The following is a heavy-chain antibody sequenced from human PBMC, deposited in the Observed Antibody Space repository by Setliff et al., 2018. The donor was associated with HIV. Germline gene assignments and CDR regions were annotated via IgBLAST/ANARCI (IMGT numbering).Heavy chain of an antibody. CDR2: IYYSGST. Sequence: SETLSLTCTVSGGSIWNYYWSWIRQPPGKGLEWIGTIYYSGSTYYNPSLKSRVTISTDTSKNQFSLKVRSVTAADTAVYYCARHPFYCSGGSCYSYYYYYMDVWGKGTTVTVSS. CDR1: GGSIWNYY. CDR3: ARHPFYCSGGSCYSYYYYYMDV. D-gene: IGHD2-15*01. V-gene: IGHV4-39*01. J-gene: IGHJ6*03.